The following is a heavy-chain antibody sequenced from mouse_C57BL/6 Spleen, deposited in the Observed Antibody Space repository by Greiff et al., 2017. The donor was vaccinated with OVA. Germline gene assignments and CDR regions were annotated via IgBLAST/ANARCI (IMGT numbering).Heavy chain of an antibody. CDR2: INPSSGYT. J-gene: IGHJ2*01. CDR1: GYTFTSYT. CDR3: ARASDGYDFDY. D-gene: IGHD2-3*01. Sequence: QVQLKQSGAELARPGASVKMSCKASGYTFTSYTMHWVKQRPGQGLEWIGYINPSSGYTKYNQKFKDKATLTADKSSSTAYMQLSSLTSEDSAVYYCARASDGYDFDYWGQGTTLTVSS. V-gene: IGHV1-4*01.